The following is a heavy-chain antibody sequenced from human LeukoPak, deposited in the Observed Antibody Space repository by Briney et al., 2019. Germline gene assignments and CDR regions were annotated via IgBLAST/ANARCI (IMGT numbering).Heavy chain of an antibody. J-gene: IGHJ4*02. CDR1: GFTFSSYG. CDR2: IWYDGSNK. V-gene: IGHV3-33*01. Sequence: PGGSLRLSCAASGFTFSSYGMHWVRQAPGKGLEWVAVIWYDGSNKYYADSVKGRFTISRDNSKSTLYLQMNSLRAEDTAVYSCARAGDRSGYYWGVFGYWGQGTLVTVSS. CDR3: ARAGDRSGYYWGVFGY. D-gene: IGHD3-22*01.